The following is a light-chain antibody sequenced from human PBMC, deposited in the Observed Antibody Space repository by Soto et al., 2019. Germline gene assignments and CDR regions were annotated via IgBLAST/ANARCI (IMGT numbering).Light chain of an antibody. CDR2: GAS. Sequence: DIQLTQSPSFLSASVGDRVIIPCRASQGISSFLAWYQQKPGKAPKLPISGASTLQSGVPSRFSGSGSGTEFTLTIDSLQPEDFATYYCQQLDNFPRITFGPGTKVDVK. J-gene: IGKJ3*01. CDR1: QGISSF. CDR3: QQLDNFPRIT. V-gene: IGKV1-9*01.